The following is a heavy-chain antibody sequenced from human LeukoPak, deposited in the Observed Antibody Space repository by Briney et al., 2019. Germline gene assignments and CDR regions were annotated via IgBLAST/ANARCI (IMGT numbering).Heavy chain of an antibody. CDR3: ARPRRYCSSTSCPTAFDI. Sequence: SETLSLTCAVYGGSFSGYYWSWIRQPPGKGLEWIGEINHSGSTNYNPSLKSRVTISVDTSKSQFSLKLSSVTAADTAVYYCARPRRYCSSTSCPTAFDIWGQGTMVTVSS. CDR2: INHSGST. V-gene: IGHV4-34*01. CDR1: GGSFSGYY. J-gene: IGHJ3*02. D-gene: IGHD2-2*01.